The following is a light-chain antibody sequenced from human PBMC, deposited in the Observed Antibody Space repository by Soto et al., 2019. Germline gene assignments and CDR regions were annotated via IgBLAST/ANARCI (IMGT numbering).Light chain of an antibody. J-gene: IGLJ2*01. CDR3: SSYTSSSTLV. Sequence: QSVLTQPASVSGSPGQSITISCTGTSSDVGGYNYVSWYQQHPGKAPKLMIYDVSNRPSGVSNRFSGSKSGNTASLTISGLQDEDEADYHCSSYTSSSTLVFGGGTKLTVL. V-gene: IGLV2-14*01. CDR1: SSDVGGYNY. CDR2: DVS.